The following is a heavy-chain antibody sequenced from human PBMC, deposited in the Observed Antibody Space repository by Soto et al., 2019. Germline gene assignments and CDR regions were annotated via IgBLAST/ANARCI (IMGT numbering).Heavy chain of an antibody. Sequence: PSETLSLTCTVSGGSISSSSYYWGWIRQPPGKGLEWIGNIFYSGSTYYNPSLKSRVTISVDTSKNQFSLRLSSVTAADTAVEYCARGYGRNFYYWGKGTLVTVSS. V-gene: IGHV4-39*07. CDR2: IFYSGST. D-gene: IGHD5-18*01. CDR3: ARGYGRNFYY. CDR1: GGSISSSSYY. J-gene: IGHJ4*02.